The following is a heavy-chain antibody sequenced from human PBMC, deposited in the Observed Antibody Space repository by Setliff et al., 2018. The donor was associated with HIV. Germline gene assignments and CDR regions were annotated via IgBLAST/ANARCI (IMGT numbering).Heavy chain of an antibody. J-gene: IGHJ4*02. CDR1: GYSLSSGFY. CDR3: ARDSIKVASDPIED. V-gene: IGHV4-38-2*02. Sequence: PSETLSLTCTVSGYSLSSGFYWGWIRQLPGKGLEWIGYVDYNGRTDYNPSLRSRVTISLDTSKNQSSLKLTSVTAADTAVYFCARDSIKVASDPIEDWGQGKLVTVSS. CDR2: VDYNGRT.